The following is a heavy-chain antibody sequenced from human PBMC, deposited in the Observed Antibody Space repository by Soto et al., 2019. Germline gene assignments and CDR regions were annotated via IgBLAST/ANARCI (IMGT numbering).Heavy chain of an antibody. D-gene: IGHD2-21*02. V-gene: IGHV4-30-4*08. CDR1: VGSISSDNYH. J-gene: IGHJ6*02. CDR3: AREDDGGDRDYYGLDV. CDR2: IYYSGSI. Sequence: SETLSLTCTVSVGSISSDNYHWTWIRQSPGKGLEWIGYIYYSGSIFYNPSFKSRVTISVDTSKNQFSLQLSSVTAADTAVYFCAREDDGGDRDYYGLDVWGQGTTVTVSS.